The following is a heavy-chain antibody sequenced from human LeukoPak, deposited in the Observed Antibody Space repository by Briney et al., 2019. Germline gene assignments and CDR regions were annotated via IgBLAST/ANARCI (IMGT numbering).Heavy chain of an antibody. CDR2: IYYSGST. J-gene: IGHJ4*02. Sequence: SETLSLTCTVSGGSISSYYWSWIRQPPGKGLEWIGYIYYSGSTNYNPSLKSRVTISVDTSKNQFSLKLSSVTAADTAVYYCARVVGYCSSTSCSYFDYWGQGTLVTVSS. V-gene: IGHV4-59*01. CDR1: GGSISSYY. CDR3: ARVVGYCSSTSCSYFDY. D-gene: IGHD2-2*01.